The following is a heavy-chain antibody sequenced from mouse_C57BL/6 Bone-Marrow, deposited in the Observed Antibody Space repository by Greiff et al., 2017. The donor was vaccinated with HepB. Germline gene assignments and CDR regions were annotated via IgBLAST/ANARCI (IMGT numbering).Heavy chain of an antibody. Sequence: VQLQQPGAELVKPGASVKMSCKASGYTFTSYWMHWVKQRPGQGLEWIGEIDPSDSYTNYNQKFKGKSTLTVDKSSSTAYMQFSSLTSEDSAVYYCARLRRGFDYWGQGTTLTVSS. CDR2: IDPSDSYT. V-gene: IGHV1-69*01. J-gene: IGHJ2*01. CDR1: GYTFTSYW. D-gene: IGHD2-12*01. CDR3: ARLRRGFDY.